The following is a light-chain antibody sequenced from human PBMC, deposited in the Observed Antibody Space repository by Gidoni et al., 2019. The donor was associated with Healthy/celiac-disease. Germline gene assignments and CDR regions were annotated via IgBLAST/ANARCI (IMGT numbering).Light chain of an antibody. J-gene: IGLJ2*01. CDR2: QDS. CDR3: QGWDSSTVV. V-gene: IGLV3-1*01. CDR1: KLGDKY. Sequence: SYELTHPPSLSLPPGQTATIPCSGDKLGDKYACCYQQKPGQSPVLVIYQDSKRPSGTPERFAGSNTVNTATLTISGTQAMDEADYYGQGWDSSTVVFGGGTKLTVL.